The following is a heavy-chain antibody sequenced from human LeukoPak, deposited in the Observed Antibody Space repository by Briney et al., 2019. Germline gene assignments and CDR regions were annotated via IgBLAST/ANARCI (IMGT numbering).Heavy chain of an antibody. D-gene: IGHD6-19*01. CDR3: AREGAVAGTWYFDY. Sequence: GGTLRLSCAASGFTFSSYGMSWVRQAPGKGLEWVAFISYDGSKKYYADSVKGRFTISRDNSKNTLYLQMNSLRAEDTAVYYCAREGAVAGTWYFDYWGQGTLVTVYS. CDR1: GFTFSSYG. V-gene: IGHV3-30*03. CDR2: ISYDGSKK. J-gene: IGHJ4*02.